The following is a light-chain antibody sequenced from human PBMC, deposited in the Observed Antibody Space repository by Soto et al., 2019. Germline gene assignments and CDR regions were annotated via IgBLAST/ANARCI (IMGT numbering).Light chain of an antibody. J-gene: IGKJ2*01. Sequence: DIQMTQSPSSLSASVGDRVTITCRASQTISTYLNWYQQNPGKAPKLLIYAASSLQSGVPSRFSGSGSWTDFTLTISSLQSEDFATYYCQQSSDIPYTFGQGTKLEIK. CDR1: QTISTY. CDR2: AAS. CDR3: QQSSDIPYT. V-gene: IGKV1-39*01.